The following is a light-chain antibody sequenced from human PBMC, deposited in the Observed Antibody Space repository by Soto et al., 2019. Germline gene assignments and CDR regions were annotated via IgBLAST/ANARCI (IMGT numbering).Light chain of an antibody. CDR2: DAS. CDR1: QSISTW. J-gene: IGKJ1*01. V-gene: IGKV1-5*01. Sequence: DIQMTQSPSTLSASVGDRVIITCRASQSISTWLAWYQQKPGKVPNLLIYDASNLESGVPLRFSGSGSGTEFTLTISSLQPDDFATYYCQQYQNSWTFGQGTKVDIK. CDR3: QQYQNSWT.